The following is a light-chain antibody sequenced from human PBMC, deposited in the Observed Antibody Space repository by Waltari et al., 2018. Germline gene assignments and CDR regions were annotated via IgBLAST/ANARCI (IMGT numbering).Light chain of an antibody. Sequence: DIVMTQSPDSLAVSLGERATINCKSSQSLLYKSNNKNYLAWYQQKPGPPPKLLIYWASTRESGVPDRFSGSGSGTDFTLTISSLQAEDVAVYYCQQYYSTPWTFGQGTKVEVK. CDR2: WAS. CDR3: QQYYSTPWT. CDR1: QSLLYKSNNKNY. J-gene: IGKJ1*01. V-gene: IGKV4-1*01.